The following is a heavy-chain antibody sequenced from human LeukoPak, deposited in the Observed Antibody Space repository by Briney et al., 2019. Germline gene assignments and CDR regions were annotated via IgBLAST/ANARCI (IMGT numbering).Heavy chain of an antibody. CDR1: GFTFSSYA. Sequence: PGGSLRLSCAASGFTFSSYAMSWVRQAPGKGLEWVSTISGGGGGTYYADSVKGRFTISRDNSKNTLYLQMNSLRAEDTAVYYCAKGSAYSGYDWAPDYWGQGTLVTVSS. V-gene: IGHV3-23*01. CDR3: AKGSAYSGYDWAPDY. D-gene: IGHD5-12*01. CDR2: ISGGGGGT. J-gene: IGHJ4*02.